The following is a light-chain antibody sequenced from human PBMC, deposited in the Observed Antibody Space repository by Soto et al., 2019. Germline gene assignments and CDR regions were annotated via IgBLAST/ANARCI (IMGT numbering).Light chain of an antibody. J-gene: IGKJ1*01. Sequence: DIQMTQSPSSLSASVGDGVTITCRASQSISSYVSWYQQKPGKAPKLLIYAASRLQSGVPSRFSGSRSGTDFTLTISSPQPEDFATYYCQQSYSRVTFGQGTKVDIK. V-gene: IGKV1-39*01. CDR3: QQSYSRVT. CDR2: AAS. CDR1: QSISSY.